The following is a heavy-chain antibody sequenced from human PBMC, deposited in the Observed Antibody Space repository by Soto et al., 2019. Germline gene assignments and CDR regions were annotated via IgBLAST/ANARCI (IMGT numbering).Heavy chain of an antibody. D-gene: IGHD7-27*01. CDR3: ARKPGNEEFDY. CDR2: IKQDGSEK. Sequence: GESLKISCAASGFTFSSYWMSWVRQAPGKGLEWVANIKQDGSEKYYVDSVKGRFTISRDNAKNSLYLQMNSLRAEDTAVYYCARKPGNEEFDYWGQGTLVTVSS. J-gene: IGHJ4*02. V-gene: IGHV3-7*03. CDR1: GFTFSSYW.